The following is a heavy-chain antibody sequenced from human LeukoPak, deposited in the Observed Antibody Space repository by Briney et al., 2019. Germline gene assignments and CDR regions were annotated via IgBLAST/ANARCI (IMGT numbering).Heavy chain of an antibody. V-gene: IGHV3-48*03. Sequence: GGSLRLSCTASGFTFSSYEMNWVRQAPGKGLEWVSYISSRATTIYYADSVKGRFTISRDNAKSSLYLQMNSLRAEDTAVYYCARKNIAAAAFDFWGQGTLVTVSS. CDR3: ARKNIAAAAFDF. CDR1: GFTFSSYE. D-gene: IGHD6-13*01. CDR2: ISSRATTI. J-gene: IGHJ4*02.